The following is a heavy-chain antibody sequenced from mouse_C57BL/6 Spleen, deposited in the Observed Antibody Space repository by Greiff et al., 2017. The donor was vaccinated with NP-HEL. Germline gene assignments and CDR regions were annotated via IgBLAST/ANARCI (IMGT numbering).Heavy chain of an antibody. J-gene: IGHJ4*01. V-gene: IGHV1-64*01. CDR2: IHPNSGST. D-gene: IGHD2-4*01. Sequence: QVQLKQPGAELVKPGASVKLSCKASGYTFTSYWMHWVKQRPGQGLEWIGMIHPNSGSTNYNEKFKSKATLTVDKSSSTAYMQLSSLTSEDSAVYYCAREGIYYDYEGAMDYWGQGTSVTVSS. CDR3: AREGIYYDYEGAMDY. CDR1: GYTFTSYW.